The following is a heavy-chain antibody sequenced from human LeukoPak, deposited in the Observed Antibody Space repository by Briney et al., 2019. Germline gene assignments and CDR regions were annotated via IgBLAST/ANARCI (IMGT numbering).Heavy chain of an antibody. D-gene: IGHD6-19*01. V-gene: IGHV4-34*01. J-gene: IGHJ4*02. CDR1: GGSISSYY. Sequence: SETLSLTCTVSGGSISSYYWSWIRQPPGKGLEWIGEINHSGSTNYNPSLKSRVTISVDTSKNQFSLKLSSVTAADTAVYYCARGGSGWSYYFDYWGQGTLVTVSS. CDR2: INHSGST. CDR3: ARGGSGWSYYFDY.